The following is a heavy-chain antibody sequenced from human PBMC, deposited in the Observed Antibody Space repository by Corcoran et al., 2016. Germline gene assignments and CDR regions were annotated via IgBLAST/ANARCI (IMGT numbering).Heavy chain of an antibody. D-gene: IGHD6-19*01. CDR2: IYPGDSDT. Sequence: EVQLVQSGAEVKKPGESLKISCKGSGYSFTSYWIGWVRQMPGKGLEWMRIIYPGDSDTRYSPSFQGQVTISADKSISTTYLQWSSLKASDTAMNYGARAGRDVAGEGSFDIWCQRTIVTVSS. CDR1: GYSFTSYW. J-gene: IGHJ3*02. V-gene: IGHV5-51*01. CDR3: ARAGRDVAGEGSFDI.